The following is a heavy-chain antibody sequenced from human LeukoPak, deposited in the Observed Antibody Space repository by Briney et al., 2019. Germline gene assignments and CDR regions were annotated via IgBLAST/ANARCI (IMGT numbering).Heavy chain of an antibody. CDR3: AREETGYSSSWGSYFDY. V-gene: IGHV3-30*04. CDR1: GFTFSSYA. J-gene: IGHJ4*02. Sequence: PGRSLRLSCAASGFTFSSYAMHWVRQAPGKGLEWVAVISYDGSNKYYADSVKGRFTISRDNSKNTLYLQMNSLRAEDTAVYYCAREETGYSSSWGSYFDYWGQGTLVTVSS. CDR2: ISYDGSNK. D-gene: IGHD6-13*01.